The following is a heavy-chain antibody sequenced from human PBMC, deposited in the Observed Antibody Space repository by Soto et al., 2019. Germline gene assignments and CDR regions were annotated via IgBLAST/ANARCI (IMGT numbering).Heavy chain of an antibody. CDR1: GYTFTSYG. CDR2: ISAYNGNT. J-gene: IGHJ3*02. CDR3: ARDFHGIPGTMIVVVDAFDI. V-gene: IGHV1-18*01. Sequence: KVSCKASGYTFTSYGISWVRQHPGQGLEWMGWISAYNGNTNYAQKLQGRVTMTTDTSTSTAYMELRSLRSDDTDVYYCARDFHGIPGTMIVVVDAFDIWGQGTMVTV. D-gene: IGHD3-22*01.